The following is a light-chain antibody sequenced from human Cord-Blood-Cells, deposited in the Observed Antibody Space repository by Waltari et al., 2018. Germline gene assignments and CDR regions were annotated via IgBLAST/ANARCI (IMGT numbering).Light chain of an antibody. CDR2: QDS. Sequence: SYELTRPPSVSVSPGQTASITCPGDKLGDKYACWYQQKPGQSPVLVIYQDSKRPSGIPERFSGSNSGNTATLTISGTQAMDEADYYCQAWDSSTAWVFGGGTKLTVL. J-gene: IGLJ3*02. CDR1: KLGDKY. CDR3: QAWDSSTAWV. V-gene: IGLV3-1*01.